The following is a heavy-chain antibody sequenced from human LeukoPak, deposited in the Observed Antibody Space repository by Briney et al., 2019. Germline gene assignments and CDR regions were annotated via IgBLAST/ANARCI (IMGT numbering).Heavy chain of an antibody. CDR3: ARDHGDYSGKDY. CDR1: GFTFSNYG. D-gene: IGHD4-17*01. V-gene: IGHV3-33*08. Sequence: GGSLRLSCAASGFTFSNYGMHWVRQAPGKGLEWVAVTWYDGSNKYYADAVKGRFTISRDNSKNTLYLQMNSLRAEDTAVYFCARDHGDYSGKDYWGQGTLVTVSS. CDR2: TWYDGSNK. J-gene: IGHJ4*02.